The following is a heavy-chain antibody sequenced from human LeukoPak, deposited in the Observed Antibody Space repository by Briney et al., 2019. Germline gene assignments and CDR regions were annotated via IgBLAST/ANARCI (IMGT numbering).Heavy chain of an antibody. J-gene: IGHJ4*02. CDR2: IYYSGST. CDR3: AXXXXXXXGWIGPRQPVGQYYFDY. V-gene: IGHV4-59*12. Sequence: SETLSLTCTVSGGSISSYYWSWIRQPPGKGLEWIGYIYYSGSTNYNPSLKSRVTISLDTSKNQFSLRLSSVTAADTAGYYCAXXXXXXXGWIGPRQPVGQYYFDYWGQGSLVTVSS. CDR1: GGSISSYY. D-gene: IGHD6-19*01.